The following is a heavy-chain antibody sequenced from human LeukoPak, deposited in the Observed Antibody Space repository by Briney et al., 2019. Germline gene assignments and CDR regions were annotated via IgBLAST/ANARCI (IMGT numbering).Heavy chain of an antibody. Sequence: GGSLRRSCYGSGITFNNFWLLWLPPAQGMGWVGGLRVDTGGTGTIYADSVKGRFTVSRNNAKNTLYLQMISLRAEDTAVYYCARGGYSSGLDYWGQGILVTVSS. CDR1: GITFNNFW. CDR2: VDTGGTGT. CDR3: ARGGYSSGLDY. V-gene: IGHV3-74*01. J-gene: IGHJ4*02. D-gene: IGHD6-19*01.